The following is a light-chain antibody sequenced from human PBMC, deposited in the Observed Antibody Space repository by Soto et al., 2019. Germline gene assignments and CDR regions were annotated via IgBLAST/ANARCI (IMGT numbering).Light chain of an antibody. J-gene: IGKJ2*01. CDR2: DAS. CDR1: QSINNN. Sequence: IVMTQSPATLSVSPGERATLSCRASQSINNNLAWYQQKPGQAPRLLIYDASTGATDIPARFSGSGSGTEFTLTSSSLQSEDSAVYYCQQYKSWFTFGQGTKLEIK. V-gene: IGKV3-15*01. CDR3: QQYKSWFT.